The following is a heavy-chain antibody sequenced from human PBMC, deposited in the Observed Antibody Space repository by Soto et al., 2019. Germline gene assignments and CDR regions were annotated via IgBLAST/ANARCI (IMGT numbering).Heavy chain of an antibody. Sequence: GASVKVSCKASGGTFSSYAISWVRQAPGQGLEWMGGIIPIFGTANYAQKFQGRVTITADESTSTAYMELSSLRSEDTAVYYCARVIYGGNKYYYYYYGMDVWGQGTTVTVS. J-gene: IGHJ6*02. CDR1: GGTFSSYA. D-gene: IGHD4-17*01. CDR3: ARVIYGGNKYYYYYYGMDV. V-gene: IGHV1-69*13. CDR2: IIPIFGTA.